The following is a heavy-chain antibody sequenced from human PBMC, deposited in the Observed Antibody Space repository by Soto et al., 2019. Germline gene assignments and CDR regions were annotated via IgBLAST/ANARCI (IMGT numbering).Heavy chain of an antibody. CDR3: GRVRGTSGKRYFDY. V-gene: IGHV4-59*01. D-gene: IGHD6-13*01. CDR2: TYYSGST. CDR1: GGSMIAYY. Sequence: NPSETLSLTCTVSGGSMIAYYWNWMRQPPGKGLQWIGYTYYSGSTTYNPSLKSRVTISVDSSKNQFSLKLDSGTPAATAVSYCGRVRGTSGKRYFDYWGPGTLVTVSS. J-gene: IGHJ4*02.